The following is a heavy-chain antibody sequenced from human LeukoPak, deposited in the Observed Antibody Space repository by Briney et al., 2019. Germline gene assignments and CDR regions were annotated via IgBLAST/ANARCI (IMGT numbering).Heavy chain of an antibody. Sequence: ASVKVSCKASGYTFSIYYIHWVRQAPGQGLEWVGIINPDGGSTTYAQKSQGRVTMTRDTSTSTVYMELSSLRSDDTAVYYCARVLRSPDYWGQGTLVTVSS. D-gene: IGHD1-26*01. V-gene: IGHV1-46*01. CDR1: GYTFSIYY. CDR2: INPDGGST. CDR3: ARVLRSPDY. J-gene: IGHJ4*02.